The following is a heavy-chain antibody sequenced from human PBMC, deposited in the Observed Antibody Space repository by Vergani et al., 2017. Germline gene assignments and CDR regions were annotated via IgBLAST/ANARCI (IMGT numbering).Heavy chain of an antibody. V-gene: IGHV4-34*01. D-gene: IGHD2-21*02. CDR1: GGSFSGYY. CDR3: ARVTKLSDPGHYYFYHYMDV. Sequence: QVQLQQWGAGLLKPSETLSLTCAVYGGSFSGYYWSWIRQPPGKGLEWIGEINHSGSTNYNPSLKSRVTISVDTSKKQFSLIVSSVTAADTAVYYCARVTKLSDPGHYYFYHYMDVWGKGTTVTV. CDR2: INHSGST. J-gene: IGHJ6*03.